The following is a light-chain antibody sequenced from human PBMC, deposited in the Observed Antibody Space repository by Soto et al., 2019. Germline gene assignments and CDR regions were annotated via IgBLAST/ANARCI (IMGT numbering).Light chain of an antibody. J-gene: IGLJ3*02. Sequence: NFMLTQPHSVSESPGKTVIIFCTRSSGSIASNYVQWYQQRPGSSPTTVIYEDNQRPSGVPDRFSGSIDSSSNSASLTISGLETEDEADYYCQSYDPTNQVFGGGTKLTVL. CDR2: EDN. CDR3: QSYDPTNQV. V-gene: IGLV6-57*01. CDR1: SGSIASNY.